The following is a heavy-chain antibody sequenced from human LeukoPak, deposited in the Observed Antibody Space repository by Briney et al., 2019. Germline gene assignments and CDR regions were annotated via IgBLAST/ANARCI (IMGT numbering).Heavy chain of an antibody. J-gene: IGHJ6*04. CDR1: GFTFSSYA. D-gene: IGHD1-26*01. V-gene: IGHV3-23*01. Sequence: AGGSLRLSCAASGFTFSSYAMSWVRQAPGKGLEWVSAISGSGGSTYYADSVKGRFTISRDNSKNTLYLQMNSLRAGDTAVYYCAKGPYSGSQWVYMDVWGKGTTVTVSS. CDR3: AKGPYSGSQWVYMDV. CDR2: ISGSGGST.